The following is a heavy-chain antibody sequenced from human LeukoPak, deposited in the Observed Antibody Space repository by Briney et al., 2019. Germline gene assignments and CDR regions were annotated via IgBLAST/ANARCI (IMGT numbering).Heavy chain of an antibody. CDR2: INHSGST. CDR3: ASLYYSDSAFNY. V-gene: IGHV4-34*01. CDR1: GGSFSGYY. D-gene: IGHD3-10*01. J-gene: IGHJ4*02. Sequence: SETLSLTCAVYGGSFSGYYWSWIRQPPGKGLEWIGEINHSGSTNYNPSLKSRVTISVDTSKNQFSLKLGSVTAADTAMYYCASLYYSDSAFNYWGQGTLVTVSS.